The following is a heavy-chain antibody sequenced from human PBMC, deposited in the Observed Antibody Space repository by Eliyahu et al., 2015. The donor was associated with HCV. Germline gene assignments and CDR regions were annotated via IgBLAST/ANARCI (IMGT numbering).Heavy chain of an antibody. CDR3: AKDHRGAFDI. CDR1: GFTFSSYA. V-gene: IGHV3-23*01. J-gene: IGHJ3*02. Sequence: EVQLLESGGGLVQPGGSLXLSCAASGFTFSSYAMXXVRQAPGKGLEWVSXXSGSGGSTYYADSVKGRFTISRDNSKNTLYLQMNSLRAEDTAVYYCAKDHRGAFDIWGQGTMVTVSS. CDR2: XSGSGGST. D-gene: IGHD3-16*01.